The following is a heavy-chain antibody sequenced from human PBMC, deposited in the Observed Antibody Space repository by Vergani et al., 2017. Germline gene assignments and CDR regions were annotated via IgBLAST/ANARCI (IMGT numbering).Heavy chain of an antibody. Sequence: QVQLQESGPGLVKPSGTLSLTCAVSGGSISSSNWWSWVRQPPGKGLEWIGEIYHSGSTNYNPSLKSRVTISVDKSKNQFSLKLSSVTAADTAVYYCARDIGRDRYDFWSGYYLGQDAFDIWGQGTMVTVSS. CDR2: IYHSGST. J-gene: IGHJ3*02. V-gene: IGHV4-4*02. D-gene: IGHD3-3*01. CDR1: GGSISSSNW. CDR3: ARDIGRDRYDFWSGYYLGQDAFDI.